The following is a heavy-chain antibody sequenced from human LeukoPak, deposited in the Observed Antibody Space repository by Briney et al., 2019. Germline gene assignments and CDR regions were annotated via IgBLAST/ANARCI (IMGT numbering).Heavy chain of an antibody. CDR1: GFTFDNYA. CDR3: VRYSGDADY. J-gene: IGHJ4*02. V-gene: IGHV3-49*03. D-gene: IGHD5-12*01. CDR2: IRSKIYGGTT. Sequence: GGSLRLSCTPSGFTFDNYAMSWFRQAPGRGREGVGFIRSKIYGGTTQYAASVKGRFTISRDDSKSIAYLQMTSLKSEDTAVYYCVRYSGDADYWGQGTLVTVSS.